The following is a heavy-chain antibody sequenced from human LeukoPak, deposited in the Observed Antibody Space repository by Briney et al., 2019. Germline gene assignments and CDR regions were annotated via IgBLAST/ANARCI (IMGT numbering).Heavy chain of an antibody. V-gene: IGHV3-30*19. CDR3: ARDRGGSGYFFVDY. CDR2: ISYDGSNK. Sequence: GGSLRLSCATSGFTFNSYGMNWVRQAPGKGLEWVAVISYDGSNKYYADSVKGRFTISRDNSKNTLYLQMNSLRAEDTAVYYCARDRGGSGYFFVDYWGQGTLVTVSS. J-gene: IGHJ4*02. CDR1: GFTFNSYG. D-gene: IGHD3-22*01.